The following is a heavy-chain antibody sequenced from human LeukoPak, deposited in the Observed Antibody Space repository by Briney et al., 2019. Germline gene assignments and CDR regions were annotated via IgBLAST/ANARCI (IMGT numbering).Heavy chain of an antibody. V-gene: IGHV1-2*02. CDR1: VYTLSGVY. D-gene: IGHD3-9*01. CDR3: ATSPHILTGDSFDS. Sequence: ASVRVSCKASVYTLSGVYIHWGRRALGQGVEWMGWVYLNSGGTIYAQTLQDRVTITRARSITTAYMGRGRLRFGDTALYYCATSPHILTGDSFDSWGQGTLVTVSS. J-gene: IGHJ4*02. CDR2: VYLNSGGT.